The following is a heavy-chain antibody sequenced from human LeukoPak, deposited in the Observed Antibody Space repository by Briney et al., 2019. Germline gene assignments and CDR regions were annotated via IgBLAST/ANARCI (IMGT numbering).Heavy chain of an antibody. CDR1: SGPISSYY. Sequence: SETLTLTCTVSSGPISSYYWLWIRQPPGKGLEWIGYIYYSGSTNYNPSLKSRVTISVDTSKNHFSLKLSSVTAADTAVYYCARHLDTVTQYYFAYRVEGTVVSVSS. CDR3: ARHLDTVTQYYFAY. V-gene: IGHV4-59*08. D-gene: IGHD4-17*01. CDR2: IYYSGST. J-gene: IGHJ4*02.